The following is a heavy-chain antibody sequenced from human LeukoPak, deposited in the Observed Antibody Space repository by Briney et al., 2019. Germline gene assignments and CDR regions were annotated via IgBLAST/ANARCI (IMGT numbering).Heavy chain of an antibody. V-gene: IGHV4-59*01. D-gene: IGHD3-22*01. CDR1: GXSISSYY. CDR2: IYYSGST. J-gene: IGHJ4*02. Sequence: PSETLSLTCTVSGXSISSYYWSWIRQPPGKGLEWIGYIYYSGSTNYNPSLKSRVTISVDTSKNQFSLKLSSVTAADTAVYYCARDMGSGYDYWGQGTLVTVSS. CDR3: ARDMGSGYDY.